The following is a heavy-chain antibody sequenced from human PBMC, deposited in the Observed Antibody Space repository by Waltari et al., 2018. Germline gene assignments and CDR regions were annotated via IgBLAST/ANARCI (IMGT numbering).Heavy chain of an antibody. J-gene: IGHJ4*02. Sequence: QVQLVESGGGVVQPVRSLKLSCAASGFTFSTYGMHWVRQAPGKGLEWVALISFDGSNTYYADSVQGRFTISRDNSKNTLYLQMNSLRAEDTAVYYCGEEKNNWNSYFDYWGQGTLVTVSS. CDR2: ISFDGSNT. CDR3: GEEKNNWNSYFDY. D-gene: IGHD1-7*01. CDR1: GFTFSTYG. V-gene: IGHV3-30*18.